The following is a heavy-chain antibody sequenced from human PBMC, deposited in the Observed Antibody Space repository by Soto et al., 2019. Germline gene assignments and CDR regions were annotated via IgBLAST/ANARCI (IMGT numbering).Heavy chain of an antibody. J-gene: IGHJ3*02. CDR2: IYWNDDK. Sequence: SGPTLVKPTQTLTLTCTFSGFSLSTSGVGVGWIRQPPGKALEWLALIYWNDDKRYSPSLKSRLTITKDTSKNQVVLTMTNMDPVDTATYYCAHIFRNWGYGDSAFDIWGQGTMVTVSS. D-gene: IGHD7-27*01. V-gene: IGHV2-5*01. CDR1: GFSLSTSGVG. CDR3: AHIFRNWGYGDSAFDI.